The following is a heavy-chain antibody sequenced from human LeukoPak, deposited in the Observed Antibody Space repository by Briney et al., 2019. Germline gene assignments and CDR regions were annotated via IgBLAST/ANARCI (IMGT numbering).Heavy chain of an antibody. Sequence: GGSLRLSCAASGFTFSSYEMNWVRQAPGKGLGWVSYISSSGSTIYYADSVKGRFTICRDNAKNSLCLQMNSLRAEDTAVYYCAELGITMIGGVWGKGTTVTISS. CDR2: ISSSGSTI. CDR3: AELGITMIGGV. J-gene: IGHJ6*04. CDR1: GFTFSSYE. D-gene: IGHD3-10*02. V-gene: IGHV3-48*03.